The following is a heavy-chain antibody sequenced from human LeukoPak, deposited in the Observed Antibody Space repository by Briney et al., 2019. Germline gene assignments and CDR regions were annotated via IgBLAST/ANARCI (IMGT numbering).Heavy chain of an antibody. CDR3: ARVGAAAGTPFDY. V-gene: IGHV1-69*05. CDR1: GGTFSSYA. J-gene: IGHJ4*02. D-gene: IGHD6-13*01. Sequence: SVKVSCKASGGTFSSYAISWVRQAPGQGLEWMGGIIPIFGTANYAQKFQGRVTITTDESTSTAYMELSSLRSEDTAVYYCARVGAAAGTPFDYWGQGTLVTVST. CDR2: IIPIFGTA.